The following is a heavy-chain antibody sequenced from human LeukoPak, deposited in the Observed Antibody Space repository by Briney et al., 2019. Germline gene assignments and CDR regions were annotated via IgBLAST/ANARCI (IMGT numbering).Heavy chain of an antibody. D-gene: IGHD3-10*01. Sequence: SETLSLTCTVSGGSISSDYWSWIRQPPGKGLEWIGYISYSGSTNYNPSLKSRVTISVDTSKNQFSLKLSSVTAADTAVYYCARVGGNYYGSGSYYLYYYYYYMDVWGKGTTVTVSS. CDR1: GGSISSDY. J-gene: IGHJ6*03. CDR3: ARVGGNYYGSGSYYLYYYYYYMDV. CDR2: ISYSGST. V-gene: IGHV4-59*01.